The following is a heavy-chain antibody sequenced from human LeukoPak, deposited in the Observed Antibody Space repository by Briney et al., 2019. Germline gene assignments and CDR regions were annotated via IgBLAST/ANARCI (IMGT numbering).Heavy chain of an antibody. CDR1: GGSIISSNW. V-gene: IGHV4-4*02. D-gene: IGHD4-17*01. CDR2: IYQSGST. J-gene: IGHJ4*02. Sequence: SGTLSLTCAVSGGSIISSNWWSWVRQPPGKGLEWIGEIYQSGSTNYNPSLKSRVTMSVDKSKNQFSLKLSSVTAADTAVYYCAREREGPYGYLDYWGQGTLVIVSS. CDR3: AREREGPYGYLDY.